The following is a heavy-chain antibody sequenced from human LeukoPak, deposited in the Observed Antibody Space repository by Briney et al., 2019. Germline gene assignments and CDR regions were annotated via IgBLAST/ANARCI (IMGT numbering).Heavy chain of an antibody. D-gene: IGHD2-21*01. V-gene: IGHV3-21*01. CDR2: ISSSSSHI. CDR3: ASLAKMS. CDR1: GFTLSCYS. Sequence: GGAPRISRGAPGFTLSCYSMKLGPPAPGEGLEWVSSISSSSSHIYYADSVKGRFTISRDNAKNSLYLQMNSLRAEDTAVYYCASLAKMSRGQGTLVTVSS. J-gene: IGHJ1*01.